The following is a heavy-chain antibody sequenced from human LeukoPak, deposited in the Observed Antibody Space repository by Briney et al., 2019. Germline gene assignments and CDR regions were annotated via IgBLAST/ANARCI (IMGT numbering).Heavy chain of an antibody. J-gene: IGHJ4*02. CDR1: GGSFSGFY. Sequence: PSETLSLTCAGYGGSFSGFYWSWIRQPPGQGLEWIGEISHSGTTYFNPSHKSRVTISVDTSKSQCSLRLSSVTAADTAVYYCARGGRDTTRGGYFDYWGQGILVTVSS. V-gene: IGHV4-34*01. CDR2: ISHSGTT. D-gene: IGHD5-18*01. CDR3: ARGGRDTTRGGYFDY.